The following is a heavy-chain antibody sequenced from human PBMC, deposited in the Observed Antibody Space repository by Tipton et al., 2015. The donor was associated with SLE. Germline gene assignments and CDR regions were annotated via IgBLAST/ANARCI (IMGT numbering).Heavy chain of an antibody. Sequence: LRLSCTVSGGSISSYYWSWIRQPAGKGLEWIGHIYTIGSTNYIPSLKSRVTMSVDTSKNQFSLKLTSVTAADTAVYYCARETQWLRYAFDIWGQGTMVTVSS. CDR1: GGSISSYY. CDR3: ARETQWLRYAFDI. J-gene: IGHJ3*02. V-gene: IGHV4-4*07. D-gene: IGHD5-12*01. CDR2: IYTIGST.